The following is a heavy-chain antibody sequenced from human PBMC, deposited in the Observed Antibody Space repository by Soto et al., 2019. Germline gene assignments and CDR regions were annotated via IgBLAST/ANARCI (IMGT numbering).Heavy chain of an antibody. CDR2: IIPIFGTA. D-gene: IGHD3-16*01. CDR1: GGTFSSYA. V-gene: IGHV1-69*13. CDR3: ASGGTVPYYYYYMDV. Sequence: ASVKVSCKASGGTFSSYAISWVRQAPGQGLEWMGGIIPIFGTANYAQKFQGRVTITADESTSTAYMELSSLRSEDTAVYYCASGGTVPYYYYYMDVWGKGTTVTVSS. J-gene: IGHJ6*03.